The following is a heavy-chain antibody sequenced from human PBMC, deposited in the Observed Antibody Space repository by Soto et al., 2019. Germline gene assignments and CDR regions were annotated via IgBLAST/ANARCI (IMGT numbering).Heavy chain of an antibody. CDR3: ARGRKTCYGTLTGYAPHAQRDFDY. D-gene: IGHD3-9*01. Sequence: SETLSLTCAVYGGSCSGYYWSWLRQPPGKGLEWIGEINHSGSTNYNPSLKSRVTISVDTSKNQFSLKLSSVTAADTAVYYCARGRKTCYGTLTGYAPHAQRDFDYWGQGTLVKVSS. CDR1: GGSCSGYY. CDR2: INHSGST. J-gene: IGHJ4*02. V-gene: IGHV4-34*01.